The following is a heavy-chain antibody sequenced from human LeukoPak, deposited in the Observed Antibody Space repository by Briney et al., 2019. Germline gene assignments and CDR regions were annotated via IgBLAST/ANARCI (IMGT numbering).Heavy chain of an antibody. V-gene: IGHV3-23*01. CDR3: AKDLGRYYYDSSGSGDYFDY. Sequence: PGGSLRLSCAASGFTFSSYAMSWVRQAPGKGLEWVSTISGSGGSTYYADSVKGRSTISRDNSKNTLYLQMNSLRAEDTAVYYCAKDLGRYYYDSSGSGDYFDYWGQGTLVTVSS. CDR1: GFTFSSYA. J-gene: IGHJ4*02. CDR2: ISGSGGST. D-gene: IGHD3-22*01.